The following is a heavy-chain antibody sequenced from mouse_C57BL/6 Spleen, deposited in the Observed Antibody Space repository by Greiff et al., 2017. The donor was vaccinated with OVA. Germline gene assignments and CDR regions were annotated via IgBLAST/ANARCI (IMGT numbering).Heavy chain of an antibody. CDR1: GYTFTSYW. D-gene: IGHD2-1*01. J-gene: IGHJ2*01. Sequence: QVQLQQPGAELVKPGASVKLSCKASGYTFTSYWMQWVKQRPGQGLEWIGEIDPSDSYTNYNQKFKGKATLTVDPSSSTAYMQLSSLTSEDSAVYYCARGGGNYYFDYWGKGTTLTVSS. CDR3: ARGGGNYYFDY. CDR2: IDPSDSYT. V-gene: IGHV1-50*01.